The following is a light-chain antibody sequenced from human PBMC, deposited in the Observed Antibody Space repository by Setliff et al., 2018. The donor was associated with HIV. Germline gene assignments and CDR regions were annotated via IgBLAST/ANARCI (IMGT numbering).Light chain of an antibody. CDR2: EVN. Sequence: QSVLTQPASVSGSPGQSITISCTGTSRDVGNYNLVSWYQQHPGKAPKLIIFEVNKRPSGVSNRFSGSKSGNTASLTIFGLQAEDEADYYRSSYADTTRSYVFGTGTKVTVL. CDR1: SRDVGNYNL. V-gene: IGLV2-23*02. J-gene: IGLJ1*01. CDR3: SSYADTTRSYV.